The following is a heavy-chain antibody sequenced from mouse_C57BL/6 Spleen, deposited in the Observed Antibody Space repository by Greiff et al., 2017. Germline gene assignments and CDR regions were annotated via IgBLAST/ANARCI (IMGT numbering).Heavy chain of an antibody. Sequence: QVQLQQPGAELVKPGASVKLSCKASGYTFTSYWMHWVKQRPGQGLEWIGMIHPNSGSTNYNEKFKSKATLTVDKSSSTAYMQLSSLTSEDSAVYYCARFGIYYDYDFDYGGQGTTLTVSS. CDR3: ARFGIYYDYDFDY. CDR2: IHPNSGST. CDR1: GYTFTSYW. D-gene: IGHD2-4*01. V-gene: IGHV1-64*01. J-gene: IGHJ2*01.